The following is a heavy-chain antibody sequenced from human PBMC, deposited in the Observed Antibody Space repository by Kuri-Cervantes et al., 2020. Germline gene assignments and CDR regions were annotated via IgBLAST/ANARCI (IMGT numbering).Heavy chain of an antibody. V-gene: IGHV3-30*14. CDR3: ARDSSGSLDY. CDR2: ISYDGSNK. J-gene: IGHJ4*02. D-gene: IGHD3-22*01. Sequence: GGSLRLSCAASGFTFSSYAMHWVRQAPGKGLEWVAVISYDGSNKYYADSVKGRFTISRDNSKNTLYLQMNSLRAEDTAVYYCARDSSGSLDYWGQGTLVTVSS. CDR1: GFTFSSYA.